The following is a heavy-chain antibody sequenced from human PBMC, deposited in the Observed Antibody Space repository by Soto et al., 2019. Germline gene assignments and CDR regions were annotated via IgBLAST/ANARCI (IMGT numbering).Heavy chain of an antibody. D-gene: IGHD6-19*01. Sequence: QVQLQESGPGLVKPSETLSLTCTVSGGSISSYYWSWIRQPPGKGLEWIGYIYYSGSINYNPSLKSRVTISVDTSKNQFSLKLSSVTAADTAVYYCARGAGEQWLVPFDYWGQGTLVTVSS. CDR2: IYYSGSI. CDR1: GGSISSYY. J-gene: IGHJ4*02. CDR3: ARGAGEQWLVPFDY. V-gene: IGHV4-59*01.